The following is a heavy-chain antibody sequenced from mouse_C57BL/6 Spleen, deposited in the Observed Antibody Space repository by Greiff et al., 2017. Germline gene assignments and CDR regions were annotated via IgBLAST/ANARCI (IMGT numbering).Heavy chain of an antibody. CDR2: INPNNGGT. CDR1: GYTFPYYY. Sequence: EVQLQQSGPELVKPGASVKISCKASGYTFPYYYMNWVQQSHGKSLEWIGDINPNNGGTSYNQKFKGKSTLTVDKSSSTAYMERRSLTSEDSAVYYGAKVYVNYFAYWGQGTLVTVSA. V-gene: IGHV1-26*01. D-gene: IGHD2-1*01. CDR3: AKVYVNYFAY. J-gene: IGHJ3*01.